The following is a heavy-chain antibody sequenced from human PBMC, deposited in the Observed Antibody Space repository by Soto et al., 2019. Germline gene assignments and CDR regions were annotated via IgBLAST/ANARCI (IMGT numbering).Heavy chain of an antibody. J-gene: IGHJ4*02. V-gene: IGHV3-21*01. D-gene: IGHD1-7*01. CDR2: ISSSSSYI. CDR1: GFTFSSYS. CDR3: ARDIAGTTTLGLDY. Sequence: EVQLVESGGGLVKPGGSLRLSCAASGFTFSSYSMNWVRQAPGKGLEWVSSISSSSSYIYYADSVKGRFTISRDNAKNSLYLQMNSLRAEDTAVYYCARDIAGTTTLGLDYWGQGTLVTVSS.